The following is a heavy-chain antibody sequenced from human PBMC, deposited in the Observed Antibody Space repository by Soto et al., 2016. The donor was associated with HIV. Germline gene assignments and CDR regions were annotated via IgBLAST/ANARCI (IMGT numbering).Heavy chain of an antibody. CDR2: ISHSGDV. Sequence: LQPSETLSLICAVYGESFSGYYWSWIRQFPGEGLEWIGEISHSGDVKYRPSLKSRIVISEDKSKNQFSLKLHSLTAADTATYYCGRRRLGEWGVRGTSWGQRAPVIVSS. CDR3: GRRRLGEWGVRGTS. CDR1: GESFSGYY. V-gene: IGHV4-34*01. J-gene: IGHJ6*01. D-gene: IGHD3-10*01.